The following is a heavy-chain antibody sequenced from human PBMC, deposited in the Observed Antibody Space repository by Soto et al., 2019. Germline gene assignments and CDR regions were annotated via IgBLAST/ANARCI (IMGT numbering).Heavy chain of an antibody. CDR1: GGSISSGGYY. V-gene: IGHV4-31*03. CDR3: ARDKAYYDILTGSNDAFDI. J-gene: IGHJ3*02. Sequence: PSETLSLTCTVSGGSISSGGYYWSWIRQHPGKGLEWIGYIYYSGSTYYNPSLKSRVTISVDTSKNQFSLKLSSVTAADTAVYYCARDKAYYDILTGSNDAFDIWGQGTMVNVSS. CDR2: IYYSGST. D-gene: IGHD3-9*01.